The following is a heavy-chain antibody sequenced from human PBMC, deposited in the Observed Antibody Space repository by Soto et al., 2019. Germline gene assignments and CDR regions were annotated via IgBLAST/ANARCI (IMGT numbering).Heavy chain of an antibody. CDR2: ISGYTGNT. J-gene: IGHJ4*02. CDR1: GYTFTNYA. CDR3: ARDSPYFAAVNGHFDY. D-gene: IGHD3-9*01. Sequence: ASVKVSCKASGYTFTNYAISWVRQAPGQGLEWMGWISGYTGNTKYAQKFQGRVTLTIDTSTGTAYMDMGSLTSGDTAVYYCARDSPYFAAVNGHFDYWGQGTLVTVSS. V-gene: IGHV1-18*01.